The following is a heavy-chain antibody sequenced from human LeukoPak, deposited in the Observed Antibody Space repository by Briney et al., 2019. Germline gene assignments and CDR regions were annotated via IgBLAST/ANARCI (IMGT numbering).Heavy chain of an antibody. Sequence: GGSLRLSCAASGFDFSSYVMHWVRQAPGKGLEWVAVMSHDGSNEYYADSVKGRFTISRDNSKNTLSLQMNSLRAEDTAVYYCVRHISGEKSFDYWGQGTLVTVSS. J-gene: IGHJ4*02. CDR2: MSHDGSNE. D-gene: IGHD2-21*01. CDR3: VRHISGEKSFDY. V-gene: IGHV3-30*04. CDR1: GFDFSSYV.